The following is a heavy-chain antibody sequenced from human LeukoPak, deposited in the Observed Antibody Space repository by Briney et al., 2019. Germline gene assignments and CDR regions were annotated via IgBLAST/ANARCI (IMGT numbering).Heavy chain of an antibody. J-gene: IGHJ4*02. CDR1: GGTFSSYA. V-gene: IGHV1-69*01. CDR3: ARGTKVLYSYGYMPLDY. CDR2: IIPIFGTA. Sequence: GSSVKVSCKASGGTFSSYAISWVRQAPGQGLEWMGGIIPIFGTANYAQKLQGRVTITADESTSTAYMELSSLRSEDTAVYYCARGTKVLYSYGYMPLDYWGQGTLVTVSS. D-gene: IGHD5-18*01.